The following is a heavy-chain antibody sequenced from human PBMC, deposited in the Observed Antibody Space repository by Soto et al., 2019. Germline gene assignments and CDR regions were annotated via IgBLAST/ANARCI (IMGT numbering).Heavy chain of an antibody. CDR1: GFTFTTYA. V-gene: IGHV3-23*01. D-gene: IGHD3-22*01. CDR2: ISATTNRT. Sequence: TGGSLRLSCAASGFTFTTYAMSWVRQAPGKGLEWVSGISATTNRTYYTDSVKGRFTISRDNSKNTLFLQMNSLRVEDTAVYYCANRRQMYSDSSGYSPADNWGQGTLVTVSS. J-gene: IGHJ4*02. CDR3: ANRRQMYSDSSGYSPADN.